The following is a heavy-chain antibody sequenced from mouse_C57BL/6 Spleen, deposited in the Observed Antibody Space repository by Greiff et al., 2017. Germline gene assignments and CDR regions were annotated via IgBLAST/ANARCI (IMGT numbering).Heavy chain of an antibody. Sequence: VQLQQSGAELVRPGASVKLSCTASGFNIKDDYMHWVKQRPEQGLEWIGWIDPENGDTEYASKFQGKATITADTSYNTAYLQLSSLTSEDTAVYYCTTRDYYAMDYWGQGTSVTVSS. CDR3: TTRDYYAMDY. CDR2: IDPENGDT. V-gene: IGHV14-4*01. CDR1: GFNIKDDY. J-gene: IGHJ4*01. D-gene: IGHD3-1*01.